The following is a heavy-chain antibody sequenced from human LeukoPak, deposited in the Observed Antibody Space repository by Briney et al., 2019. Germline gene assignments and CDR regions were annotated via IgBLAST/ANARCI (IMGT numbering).Heavy chain of an antibody. CDR2: IIPILGIA. V-gene: IGHV1-69*04. J-gene: IGHJ4*02. Sequence: SVKVSCKASGYTFTSYGISWVRQAPGQGLEWMGRIIPILGIANYAQKFQGRVTITADKSTSTAYMELSSLRSEDTAVYYCARVKRETYYYDSSGYFYWGQGTLVTVSS. CDR1: GYTFTSYG. CDR3: ARVKRETYYYDSSGYFY. D-gene: IGHD3-22*01.